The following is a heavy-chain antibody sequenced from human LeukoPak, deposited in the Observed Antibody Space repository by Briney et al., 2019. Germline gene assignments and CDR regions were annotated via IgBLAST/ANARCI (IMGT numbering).Heavy chain of an antibody. V-gene: IGHV4-39*07. D-gene: IGHD1-26*01. CDR2: IYYSGST. CDR3: ARDRGSLVGGDAFDI. CDR1: GGSISSSSYY. J-gene: IGHJ3*02. Sequence: SETLSLTCTVSGGSISSSSYYWGWIRQPPGKGLEWIGSIYYSGSTYYNPSLKSRVTISVDTSKNQFSLKLSSVTAADTAVYYCARDRGSLVGGDAFDIWGQGTMVTVSS.